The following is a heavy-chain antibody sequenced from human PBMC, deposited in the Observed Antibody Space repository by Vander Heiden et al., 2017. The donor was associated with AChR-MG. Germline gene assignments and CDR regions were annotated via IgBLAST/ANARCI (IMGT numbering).Heavy chain of an antibody. CDR1: GCTFSSYD. CDR3: ARGGYYGGNRFPFDI. D-gene: IGHD4-17*01. J-gene: IGHJ3*02. CDR2: IGTAGDT. Sequence: EVQLVESGGGLVQPGGSLRLSCAAPGCTFSSYDMHWVRQATGKGLEWVSAIGTAGDTYYPGSVKGRFTISRENAKNSLYLQMNSLRAGDTAVYYCARGGYYGGNRFPFDIWGQGTMVTVSS. V-gene: IGHV3-13*01.